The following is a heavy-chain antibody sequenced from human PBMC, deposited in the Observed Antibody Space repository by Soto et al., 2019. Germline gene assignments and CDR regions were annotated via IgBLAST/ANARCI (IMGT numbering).Heavy chain of an antibody. J-gene: IGHJ4*02. V-gene: IGHV3-21*01. CDR1: GLTFSSFS. Sequence: GGSLRLSCAAFGLTFSSFSINWVRQAPGKGLEGVSSISSSSSYIYYADAVKGRLTMSRDNAKNSLYLQMNSLRAEDTAVYYCASEFLLGVVVPAAYDGDYWGQGTLVTVSS. D-gene: IGHD2-2*01. CDR2: ISSSSSYI. CDR3: ASEFLLGVVVPAAYDGDY.